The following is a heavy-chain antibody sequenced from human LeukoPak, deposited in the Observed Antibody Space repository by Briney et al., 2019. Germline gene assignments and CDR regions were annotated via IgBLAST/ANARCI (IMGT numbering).Heavy chain of an antibody. Sequence: PGGSLRLSCAASGFTFSHYGMHWVRQTPGKGLEWVALIWYDGSKKDYTDSAKGRFTISRDNSKNTLSLQMNSLRVEDTAVYYCARDGINSSFWHYFESWGQGTLVTVSS. CDR3: ARDGINSSFWHYFES. J-gene: IGHJ4*02. CDR1: GFTFSHYG. D-gene: IGHD2/OR15-2a*01. CDR2: IWYDGSKK. V-gene: IGHV3-33*01.